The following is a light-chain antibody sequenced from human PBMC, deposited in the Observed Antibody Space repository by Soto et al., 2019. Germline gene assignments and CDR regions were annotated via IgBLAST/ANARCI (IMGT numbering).Light chain of an antibody. CDR1: SGHSSYI. Sequence: QLVLTQSSSASASLGSSVKLTCTLSSGHSSYIIAWHQQQPGKAPRYLMKVEGSGTYNKGSGVPDRFSGSSSGADRYLTISNLQSEDEADYYCETWDSKVFGGGTKLTVL. V-gene: IGLV4-60*03. CDR2: VEGSGTY. J-gene: IGLJ3*02. CDR3: ETWDSKV.